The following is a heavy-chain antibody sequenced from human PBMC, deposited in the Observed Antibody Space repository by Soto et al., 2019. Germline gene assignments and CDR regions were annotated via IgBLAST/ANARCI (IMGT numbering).Heavy chain of an antibody. J-gene: IGHJ6*02. CDR1: GYTFTSYG. Sequence: ASVKVSFKASGYTFTSYGISWVRQAPGQGLEWMGWISAYNGNTNYAQKLQGRVTMTTDTSTSTAYMELRSLRSDDTAVYYCARKGIAAAVDYYYYGTDVWGQGTTVTVSS. CDR3: ARKGIAAAVDYYYYGTDV. CDR2: ISAYNGNT. D-gene: IGHD6-13*01. V-gene: IGHV1-18*01.